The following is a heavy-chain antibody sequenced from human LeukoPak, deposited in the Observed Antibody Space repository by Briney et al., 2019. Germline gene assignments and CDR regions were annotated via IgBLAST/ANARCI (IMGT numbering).Heavy chain of an antibody. D-gene: IGHD5-12*01. Sequence: ASVKVSCKASGYTFTSYGISWVRQAPGQGLGWMGWISAYNGNTNYAQKLQGRVTMTTDTSTSTAYMELRSLRSDDTAVYYCAREKRGYSGYDFGVDYWGQGTLVTVSS. J-gene: IGHJ4*02. V-gene: IGHV1-18*01. CDR1: GYTFTSYG. CDR3: AREKRGYSGYDFGVDY. CDR2: ISAYNGNT.